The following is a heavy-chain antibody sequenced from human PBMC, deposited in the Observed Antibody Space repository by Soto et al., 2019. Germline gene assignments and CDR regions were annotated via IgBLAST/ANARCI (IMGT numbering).Heavy chain of an antibody. CDR3: ARDSVAPPNAYYYYGMVV. V-gene: IGHV3-11*06. CDR2: ISSSSSYT. J-gene: IGHJ6*02. D-gene: IGHD2-15*01. Sequence: QVQLVESGGGLVKPGGSLRLSCAASGFTFSDYYISWIRQAPGKGLEWVSYISSSSSYTNYADSVKVRFTISRDNANNSLYLQMISLGAEDTAVYYCARDSVAPPNAYYYYGMVVCGQVTTVTVYS. CDR1: GFTFSDYY.